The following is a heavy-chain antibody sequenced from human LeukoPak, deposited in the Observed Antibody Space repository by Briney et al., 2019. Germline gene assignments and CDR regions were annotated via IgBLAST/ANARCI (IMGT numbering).Heavy chain of an antibody. Sequence: GGSLRLSCAVSGFTFTTCGMHWVRQAPGKGLEWVAVIWYDGNNIYYADSVKGRFTISRDNSKNTLYLQMNSLRAEDTAVYYCLRDPYEAYWGQGTLVTVSS. V-gene: IGHV3-33*01. CDR1: GFTFTTCG. CDR2: IWYDGNNI. D-gene: IGHD5-12*01. J-gene: IGHJ4*02. CDR3: LRDPYEAY.